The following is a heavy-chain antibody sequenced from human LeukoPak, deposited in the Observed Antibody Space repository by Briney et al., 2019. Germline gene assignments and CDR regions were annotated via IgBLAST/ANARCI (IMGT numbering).Heavy chain of an antibody. D-gene: IGHD6-25*01. Sequence: GGSLRLSCAASGFTFSTYGMNWVRQAPGKGLEWVSGVSPSGDITYYADSVKGRFTISRDNSKNTVYLQMNNVRAEDTAVYYCARVSGYRTLSFDYWGQGTLVTVSS. CDR2: VSPSGDIT. V-gene: IGHV3-23*01. CDR1: GFTFSTYG. J-gene: IGHJ4*02. CDR3: ARVSGYRTLSFDY.